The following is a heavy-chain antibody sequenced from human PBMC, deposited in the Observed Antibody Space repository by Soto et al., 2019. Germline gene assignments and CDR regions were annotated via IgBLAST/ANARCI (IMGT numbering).Heavy chain of an antibody. D-gene: IGHD6-13*01. J-gene: IGHJ4*02. CDR1: GVTISSGAYY. V-gene: IGHV4-31*03. CDR2: IYYNGST. Sequence: SETLSLTCTVSGVTISSGAYYWSWIRQHPGKGLEWIGNIYYNGSTYYSPSLKSRVALSLDTSENQFSVRLSSVTAADTAVYYCARYRFSGSKWSKFDYWGQGTLVTVSS. CDR3: ARYRFSGSKWSKFDY.